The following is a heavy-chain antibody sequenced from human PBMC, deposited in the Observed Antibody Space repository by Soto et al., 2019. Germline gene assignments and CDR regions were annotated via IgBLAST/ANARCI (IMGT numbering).Heavy chain of an antibody. CDR1: GDAFPSYG. J-gene: IGHJ6*02. D-gene: IGHD3-3*01. Sequence: GSSVKVSCKASGDAFPSYGISWVRQAPGQGLEWMGWISAYNGNTNYAQKLQGRVPMTTDTSTSTAYMELRSLRSEDTAVYYCARDLSAAAILYDGWRGEPGGMDVWGQGTTVTVSS. CDR3: ARDLSAAAILYDGWRGEPGGMDV. V-gene: IGHV1-18*01. CDR2: ISAYNGNT.